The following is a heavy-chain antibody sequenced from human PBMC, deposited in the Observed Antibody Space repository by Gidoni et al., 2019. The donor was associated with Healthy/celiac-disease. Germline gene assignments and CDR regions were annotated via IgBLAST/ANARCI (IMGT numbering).Heavy chain of an antibody. J-gene: IGHJ6*02. CDR2: IVVGSGNT. CDR3: AATYYDILTGYTPSYYYGMDV. D-gene: IGHD3-9*01. CDR1: VFTFTSSA. Sequence: HMQRVHTGPELKQHDTSVKVSCKASVFTFTSSAMQWLRQARGQRLEWIGWIVVGSGNTNYAQKFQERVTITRDMSTSTAYMELSSLRSEDTAVYYCAATYYDILTGYTPSYYYGMDVWGQGTTVTVSS. V-gene: IGHV1-58*02.